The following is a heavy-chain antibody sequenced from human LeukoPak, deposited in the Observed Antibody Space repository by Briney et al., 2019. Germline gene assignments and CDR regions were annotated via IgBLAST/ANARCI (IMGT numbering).Heavy chain of an antibody. CDR2: INHSGST. CDR3: ARESDSSSWYVDY. D-gene: IGHD6-13*01. Sequence: SETLPLTCAVYGGSFSGYYRSWIRQPPGKGLEWIGEINHSGSTNYNPSLKSRVTISVDTSKNQFSLKLSSVTAADTAVYYCARESDSSSWYVDYWGQGALVTVSS. CDR1: GGSFSGYY. V-gene: IGHV4-34*01. J-gene: IGHJ4*02.